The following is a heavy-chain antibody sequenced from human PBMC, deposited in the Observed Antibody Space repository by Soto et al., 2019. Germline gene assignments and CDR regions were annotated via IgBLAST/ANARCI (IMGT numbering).Heavy chain of an antibody. D-gene: IGHD3-3*01. J-gene: IGHJ4*02. CDR3: AKDFSLDF. CDR2: ISYDGSNK. CDR1: GFTFSSYG. Sequence: PVGSLRLSCAASGFTFSSYGMHWVRQAPGKGLEWVAVISYDGSNKYYADSVKGRFTISRDNSKNTLYLQMNSLRAEDTAVYYCAKDFSLDFWGQGTLVTVSS. V-gene: IGHV3-30*18.